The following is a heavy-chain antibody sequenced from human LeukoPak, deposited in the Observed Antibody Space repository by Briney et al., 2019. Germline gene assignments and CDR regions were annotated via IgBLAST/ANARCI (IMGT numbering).Heavy chain of an antibody. V-gene: IGHV4-34*01. CDR1: GGSFSGYY. CDR3: ARGVLLWFGVPMGFDP. D-gene: IGHD3-10*01. Sequence: SETLSLTCAVYGGSFSGYYWSWIRQPPGKGLEWIGEINHSGSTNYNPSLKSRVTISVDTFKNQFSLRLSSVTAADTAVYYCARGVLLWFGVPMGFDPWGQGTLVTVSS. CDR2: INHSGST. J-gene: IGHJ5*02.